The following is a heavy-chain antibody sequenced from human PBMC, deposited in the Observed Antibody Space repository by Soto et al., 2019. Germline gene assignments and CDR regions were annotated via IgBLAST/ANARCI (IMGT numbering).Heavy chain of an antibody. CDR1: GYTFTGYY. CDR3: ARALLEDTAMGIVYGMDV. J-gene: IGHJ6*02. Sequence: ASVKVSCKASGYTFTGYYMHWVRQAPGQGLEWMGWINPNSGNTGYAQKFQGRVTMTRNTSISTAYMELSSLRSEDTAVYYCARALLEDTAMGIVYGMDVWGQGTTVTVSS. V-gene: IGHV1-8*02. CDR2: INPNSGNT. D-gene: IGHD5-18*01.